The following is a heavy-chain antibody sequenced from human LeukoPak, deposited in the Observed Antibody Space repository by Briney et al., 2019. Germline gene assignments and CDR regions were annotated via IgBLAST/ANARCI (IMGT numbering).Heavy chain of an antibody. V-gene: IGHV3-30*03. CDR1: GFTFSSYG. CDR2: ISYDGSNK. D-gene: IGHD6-19*01. CDR3: ARDVWEQWLVLLRDWYFDL. J-gene: IGHJ2*01. Sequence: GGSLRLSCAASGFTFSSYGMHWVRQAPGKGLEWVAVISYDGSNKYYADSVKGRFTISRDNSKNTLYLQMNSLRAEDTAVYYCARDVWEQWLVLLRDWYFDLWGRGTLVTVSS.